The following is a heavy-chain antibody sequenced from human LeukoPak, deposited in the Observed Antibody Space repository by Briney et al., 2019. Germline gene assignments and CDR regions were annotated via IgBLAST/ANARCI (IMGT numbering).Heavy chain of an antibody. V-gene: IGHV4-34*01. CDR1: GGSISHYY. Sequence: SETLSLTCAVYGGSISHYYWSWIRQSPGKGLECIGEINHSGSTYYNPSLKSRVTISVDTSKNQFSLIVSSVTAADMAVYYCARDQGGSSWSRGWFDPCGPGTLVIVSS. CDR2: INHSGST. J-gene: IGHJ5*02. CDR3: ARDQGGSSWSRGWFDP. D-gene: IGHD6-13*01.